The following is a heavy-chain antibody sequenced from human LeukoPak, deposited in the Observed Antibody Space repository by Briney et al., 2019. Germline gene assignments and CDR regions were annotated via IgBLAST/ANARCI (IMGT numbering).Heavy chain of an antibody. Sequence: GGSLRLSCAASGFGFSGFDMNWVRQAPGKGLEWIAHIGTSVNAIYYADSVKGRFTISRDNARDSLSLQMDSLRVEDTAVYYCAKDSVWFGDLLNWGQGALVIVSS. J-gene: IGHJ4*02. CDR2: IGTSVNAI. CDR3: AKDSVWFGDLLN. CDR1: GFGFSGFD. D-gene: IGHD3-10*01. V-gene: IGHV3-48*03.